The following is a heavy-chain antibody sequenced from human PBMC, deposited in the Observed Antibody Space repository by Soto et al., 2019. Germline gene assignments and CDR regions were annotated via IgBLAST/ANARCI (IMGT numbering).Heavy chain of an antibody. Sequence: SETLSLTCTVSGGSISSYYWSWIRQPPGKGLEWIGYIYYSGSTNYNPSLKSRVTISVDTSKNQFSLKLSSVTAEDTAVYYCARAGEPYYDFWSGYSHNWFDPWGQGTLVTVSS. CDR3: ARAGEPYYDFWSGYSHNWFDP. V-gene: IGHV4-59*01. CDR1: GGSISSYY. D-gene: IGHD3-3*01. J-gene: IGHJ5*02. CDR2: IYYSGST.